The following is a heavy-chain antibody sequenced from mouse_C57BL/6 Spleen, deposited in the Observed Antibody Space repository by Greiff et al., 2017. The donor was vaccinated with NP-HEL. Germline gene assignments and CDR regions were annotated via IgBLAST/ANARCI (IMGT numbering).Heavy chain of an antibody. D-gene: IGHD1-1*01. CDR2: ISSGSSTI. J-gene: IGHJ2*01. CDR3: ARSSYDYFDY. CDR1: GFTFSDYG. Sequence: EVKLVESGGGFVKPGGSLKLSCAASGFTFSDYGMHWVRQAPEKGLEWVAYISSGSSTIYYADTVKGRFTISRDNAKNTLFLQMTSLRSEDTAMYYCARSSYDYFDYWGQGTTLTVSS. V-gene: IGHV5-17*01.